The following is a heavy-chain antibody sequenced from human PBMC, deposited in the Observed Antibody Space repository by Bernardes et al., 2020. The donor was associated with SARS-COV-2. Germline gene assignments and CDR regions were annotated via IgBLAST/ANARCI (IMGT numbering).Heavy chain of an antibody. CDR1: GFTFNDYW. CDR2: INPDGSST. J-gene: IGHJ4*02. Sequence: GSLRLSCAASGFTFNDYWMHWVRQAPEKGLVWVSRINPDGSSTNYADSVKGRFTISRDNAKNTLYLQMNSLGAEDTAVYYCARGSGNYYHDYWGQGTLVTVSS. CDR3: ARGSGNYYHDY. D-gene: IGHD3-10*01. V-gene: IGHV3-74*01.